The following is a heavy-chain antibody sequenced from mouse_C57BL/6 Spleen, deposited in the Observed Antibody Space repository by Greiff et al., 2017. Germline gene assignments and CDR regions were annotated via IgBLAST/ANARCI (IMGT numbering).Heavy chain of an antibody. J-gene: IGHJ2*01. CDR3: ARGGLDGSNYYIDY. CDR2: IDPSDSYT. D-gene: IGHD1-1*01. CDR1: GYTFTSYW. V-gene: IGHV1-69*01. Sequence: QVQLQQSGAELVMPGASVKLSCKASGYTFTSYWMHWVKQRPGQGLEWIGEIDPSDSYTNYNQKFKGKSTLTVDKSSSTAYMQLSSLTSEDSAVYYCARGGLDGSNYYIDYWGQGTTLTVSS.